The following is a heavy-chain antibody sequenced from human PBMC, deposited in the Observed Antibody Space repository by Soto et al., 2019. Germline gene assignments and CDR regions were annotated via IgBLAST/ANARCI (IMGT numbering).Heavy chain of an antibody. D-gene: IGHD6-13*01. CDR1: GGSISSYY. Sequence: PSETLSLTCTVSGGSISSYYWSWIRQPPGKGLEWIGYIYYSGGTNYNPSLKSRVTISVDTSKNQFSLKLSSVTAADTAVYYCARLRQQLVIDYWGQGTLVTVSS. CDR3: ARLRQQLVIDY. CDR2: IYYSGGT. J-gene: IGHJ4*02. V-gene: IGHV4-59*01.